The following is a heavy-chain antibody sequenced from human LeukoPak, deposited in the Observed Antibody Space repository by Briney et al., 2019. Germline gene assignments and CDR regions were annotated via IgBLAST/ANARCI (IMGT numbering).Heavy chain of an antibody. J-gene: IGHJ6*02. Sequence: GGSLRLSCAASGFTFSSYAMSWDRQAPGKGLEWVSAISGSGGSTYYADSVKGRFTISRDNSKNTLYLQMNSLRAEDTAVYYCAKRSPYGDYLYYYYYGMDVWGQGTTVTVSS. CDR3: AKRSPYGDYLYYYYYGMDV. CDR1: GFTFSSYA. CDR2: ISGSGGST. D-gene: IGHD4-17*01. V-gene: IGHV3-23*01.